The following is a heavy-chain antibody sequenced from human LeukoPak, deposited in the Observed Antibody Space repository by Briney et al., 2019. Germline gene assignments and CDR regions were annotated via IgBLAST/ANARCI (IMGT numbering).Heavy chain of an antibody. Sequence: PGRSLRLSCAASGFTFDDYAMHWVRQAPGKGLEWVSGISWNSGSIGYADSVKGRFTLSRDNAKNSLYLQMNSLRVEDTAVYYCTSWGDTTAEYFQRWGQGTLVTVSS. D-gene: IGHD2-21*02. CDR1: GFTFDDYA. J-gene: IGHJ1*01. V-gene: IGHV3-9*01. CDR2: ISWNSGSI. CDR3: TSWGDTTAEYFQR.